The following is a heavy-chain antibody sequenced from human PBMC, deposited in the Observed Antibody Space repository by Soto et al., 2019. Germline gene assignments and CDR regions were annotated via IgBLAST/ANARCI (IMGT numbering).Heavy chain of an antibody. CDR3: ARDVGVQELDY. V-gene: IGHV3-7*01. CDR1: GFTFRSNW. D-gene: IGHD6-6*01. CDR2: IKPDGSGK. Sequence: PGGSLRLSCAASGFTFRSNWMSWVRQAPGRGLEWVANIKPDGSGKYYLGSVRGRFTISRDNAENSLFLQIDSLRVEDTAVYYCARDVGVQELDYWGQGTLVTVSS. J-gene: IGHJ4*02.